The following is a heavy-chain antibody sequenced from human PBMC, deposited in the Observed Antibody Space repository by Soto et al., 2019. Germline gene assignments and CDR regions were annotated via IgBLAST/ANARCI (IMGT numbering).Heavy chain of an antibody. CDR3: AKEVAVAGDLDY. D-gene: IGHD6-19*01. Sequence: QVRLVESGGGVVQPGRSLRLSCVASGFRFSSYGIHWVRQAPGKGLEWVGVISSDGKTTYYADSVKGRFTISRDNSKNTLYLQMDRLRPEDTAVYYCAKEVAVAGDLDYWGHGTLVTVSS. CDR1: GFRFSSYG. CDR2: ISSDGKTT. V-gene: IGHV3-30*18. J-gene: IGHJ4*01.